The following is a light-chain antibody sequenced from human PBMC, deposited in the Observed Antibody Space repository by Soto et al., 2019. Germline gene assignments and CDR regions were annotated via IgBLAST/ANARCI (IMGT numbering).Light chain of an antibody. CDR3: QQYYSYRWT. J-gene: IGKJ1*01. CDR1: QGISSY. CDR2: AAS. Sequence: AIRMTQSPSSLSASTGDRVTITCRASQGISSYLAWYQQKPGKAPKLLIYAASTLQSGVPSRFSGSGSGTDFTLTISCLQSGDFATYYCQQYYSYRWTFGQGTKVEIK. V-gene: IGKV1-8*01.